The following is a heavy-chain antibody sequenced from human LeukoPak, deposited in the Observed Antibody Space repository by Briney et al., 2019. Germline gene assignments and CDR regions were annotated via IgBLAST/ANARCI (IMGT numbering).Heavy chain of an antibody. Sequence: GGSLRLSCAASGFTFSSYGMHWVRQAPGKGLEWVAVISYDGSNKYYADSVKGRFTISRDNSKNTLYLQMNSLRDEDTAVYYCAKPSPSITMIVVVIRADAFDIWGQGTMVTVSS. J-gene: IGHJ3*02. CDR3: AKPSPSITMIVVVIRADAFDI. V-gene: IGHV3-30*18. CDR2: ISYDGSNK. CDR1: GFTFSSYG. D-gene: IGHD3-22*01.